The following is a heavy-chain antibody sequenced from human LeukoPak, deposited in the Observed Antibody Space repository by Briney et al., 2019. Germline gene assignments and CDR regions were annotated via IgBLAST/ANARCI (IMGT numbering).Heavy chain of an antibody. D-gene: IGHD3-10*01. CDR1: GGSISSYY. CDR2: ISSSDTTM. Sequence: LSLTCTVSGGSISSYYWNWIRQAPGKGLEWVSYISSSDTTMYNADSVKGRFTISRDNAKNSLYLQMNSLRAEDTAVYYCARASTYGPGSSFDYWGQGTLVTVSS. CDR3: ARASTYGPGSSFDY. J-gene: IGHJ4*02. V-gene: IGHV3-11*01.